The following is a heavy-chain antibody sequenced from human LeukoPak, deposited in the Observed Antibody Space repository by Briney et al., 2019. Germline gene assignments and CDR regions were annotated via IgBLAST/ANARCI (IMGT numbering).Heavy chain of an antibody. V-gene: IGHV2-70*20. CDR2: LDWDDDE. CDR1: GFSLTTSGMC. J-gene: IGHJ6*02. CDR3: ARSTRDYFYNYGMDV. D-gene: IGHD1-1*01. Sequence: SGPALVRPTQPLTLTRTFSGFSLTTSGMCVTWVRQPPGKALEWLALLDWDDDEYYNTSLKTRLTISKDNSKNQVVLTMTNMDPVDTATYYCARSTRDYFYNYGMDVWGRGTTVTVSS.